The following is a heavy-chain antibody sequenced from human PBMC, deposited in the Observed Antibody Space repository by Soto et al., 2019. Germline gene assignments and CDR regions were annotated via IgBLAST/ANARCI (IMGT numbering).Heavy chain of an antibody. Sequence: QVQLVQSGAEVKKPGASVKVSCKASGYTFTSYGISWVRQAPGQGLEWMGWISAYNGNTNYAQKLQGRVTMTTDTSTSTAYMELRSLRAGDPAVYYCAGRITMVRGVILGDGFDPWGKGTLVTVSS. CDR2: ISAYNGNT. CDR3: AGRITMVRGVILGDGFDP. J-gene: IGHJ5*02. V-gene: IGHV1-18*01. CDR1: GYTFTSYG. D-gene: IGHD3-10*01.